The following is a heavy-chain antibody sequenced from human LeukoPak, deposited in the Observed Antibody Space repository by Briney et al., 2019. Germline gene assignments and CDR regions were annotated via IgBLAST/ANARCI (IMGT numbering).Heavy chain of an antibody. CDR1: GFTFSSYW. CDR3: ARDLRYYYDSSGPSGFDY. V-gene: IGHV3-74*01. CDR2: INSDGSST. D-gene: IGHD3-22*01. J-gene: IGHJ4*02. Sequence: GGSLILSCAASGFTFSSYWMHWVRQAPGKGLVWVSRINSDGSSTSYADSVKGRFTISRDNAKNTLYLQMNSLRAEDTAVYYCARDLRYYYDSSGPSGFDYWGQGTLVTVSS.